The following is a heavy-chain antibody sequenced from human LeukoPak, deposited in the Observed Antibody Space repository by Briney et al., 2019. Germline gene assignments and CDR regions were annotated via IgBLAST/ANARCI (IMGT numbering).Heavy chain of an antibody. CDR2: INSDGSST. V-gene: IGHV3-74*01. CDR1: GFIFSSYW. J-gene: IGHJ4*02. Sequence: GGSLRLSCAASGFIFSSYWMHWVRQAPRKGLVWVSRINSDGSSTSYADSVKGRFTISRDNAKNTLYLQMNSLRAEDTAVYYCVRDGVGAPPFDYWGQGVLVTVSS. D-gene: IGHD1-26*01. CDR3: VRDGVGAPPFDY.